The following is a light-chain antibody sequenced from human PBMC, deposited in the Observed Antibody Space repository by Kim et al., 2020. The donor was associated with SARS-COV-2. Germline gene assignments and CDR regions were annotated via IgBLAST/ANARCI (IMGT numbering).Light chain of an antibody. Sequence: EIVMTQSPATLSLSPGERATLSCRASQSVSSSYLSWYQQKPGQAPRLLIYGASTRATGIPARFSGSGSGTDFTLTISSLQPEDFAVYYCQQDWTFGQGTKLEIK. J-gene: IGKJ2*01. CDR2: GAS. V-gene: IGKV3D-7*01. CDR1: QSVSSSY. CDR3: QQDWT.